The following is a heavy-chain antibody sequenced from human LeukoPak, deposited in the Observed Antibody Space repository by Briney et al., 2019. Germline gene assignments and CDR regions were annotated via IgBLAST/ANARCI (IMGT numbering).Heavy chain of an antibody. J-gene: IGHJ4*02. D-gene: IGHD5-24*01. CDR2: INPNSGGT. CDR3: ARTLDGYNYDY. CDR1: GYTFTGYY. V-gene: IGHV1-2*06. Sequence: GASVKVSCKASGYTFTGYYMHWVRQAPGQGLEWMGRINPNSGGTNYAQKFQGRVAMTRDTSISTAYMELSRLRSDDTAVYYCARTLDGYNYDYWGQGTLVTVSS.